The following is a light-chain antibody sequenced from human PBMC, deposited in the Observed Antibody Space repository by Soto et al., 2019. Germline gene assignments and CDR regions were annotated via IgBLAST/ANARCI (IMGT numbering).Light chain of an antibody. CDR2: GAS. CDR3: QQYGSSRT. Sequence: EIVMTQSPATLSVSPGERATLSCRASQSVSSNLAWYQQKPGQAPGLLIYGASSRATGIPDRFSGSGSGTDFTLTIGRLEPEDFAVYYCQQYGSSRTFGQGTKVDIK. V-gene: IGKV3-20*01. J-gene: IGKJ1*01. CDR1: QSVSSN.